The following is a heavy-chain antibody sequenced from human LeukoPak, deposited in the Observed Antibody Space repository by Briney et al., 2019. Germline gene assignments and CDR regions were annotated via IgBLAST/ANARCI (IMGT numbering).Heavy chain of an antibody. V-gene: IGHV3-23*01. D-gene: IGHD4-11*01. CDR2: SSGSGSIT. Sequence: PGGSLRLSCAASGFTSSSYVMSWVRQAPGKGLEWVSASSGSGSITYYADSVKGRFTISRDNSNNTLYLQMNSLRADDTAVYYCAKDLDYTTYGYNFDYWGQGTLVTVSS. CDR3: AKDLDYTTYGYNFDY. J-gene: IGHJ4*02. CDR1: GFTSSSYV.